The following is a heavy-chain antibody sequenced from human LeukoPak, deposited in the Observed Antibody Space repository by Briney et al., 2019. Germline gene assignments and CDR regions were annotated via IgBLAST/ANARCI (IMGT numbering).Heavy chain of an antibody. CDR1: GFTFSNAW. V-gene: IGHV3-15*01. J-gene: IGHJ4*02. D-gene: IGHD4-17*01. CDR2: IKSKTDGGTT. CDR3: PTDGYGDYFGY. Sequence: NPGGSLRLSCAASGFTFSNAWMSWVRQAPGKGLEWVGRIKSKTDGGTTDYAAPVKGRFTISRDDSRNTLYLQMNSLKTEDTAVYYCPTDGYGDYFGYWGQGTLVTVSS.